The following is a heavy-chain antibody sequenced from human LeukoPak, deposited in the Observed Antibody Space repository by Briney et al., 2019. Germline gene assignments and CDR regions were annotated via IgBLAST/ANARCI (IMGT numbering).Heavy chain of an antibody. V-gene: IGHV5-51*01. J-gene: IGHJ3*02. Sequence: GESLKISCKGSGYSFTSYWIGWVRQMPGKGLEWMGIIYPGDSDTGYSPSFQGQVTISADKSISTAYLQWSSLKASDTTMYYCARRNPLTQDAFDIWGQGTMVTVSS. CDR1: GYSFTSYW. CDR2: IYPGDSDT. D-gene: IGHD3-9*01. CDR3: ARRNPLTQDAFDI.